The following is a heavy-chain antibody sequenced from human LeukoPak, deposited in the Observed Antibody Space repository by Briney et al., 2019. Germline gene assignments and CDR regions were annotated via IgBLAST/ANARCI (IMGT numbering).Heavy chain of an antibody. CDR2: INPNSGGT. Sequence: ASVTVSFASSVYTFTDYYMHWVRQAPGQGLEWMGWINPNSGGTNYAQNFQGRVTMTRDTSISTAYMDLSRLRSDDTAVYYCARDLEVWGQGTLVAVSS. CDR1: VYTFTDYY. J-gene: IGHJ4*02. CDR3: ARDLEV. V-gene: IGHV1-2*02.